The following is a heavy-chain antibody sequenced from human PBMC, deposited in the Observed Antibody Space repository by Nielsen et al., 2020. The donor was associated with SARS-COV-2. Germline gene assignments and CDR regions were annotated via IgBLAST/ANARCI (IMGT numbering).Heavy chain of an antibody. V-gene: IGHV3-23*01. CDR1: GFTFSSYA. J-gene: IGHJ4*02. CDR3: AKPVPSGYVIFDY. CDR2: ISGSGGSK. D-gene: IGHD5-12*01. Sequence: GESLKISCAASGFTFSSYAMSWVRQAPGKGLEWVSAISGSGGSKYYADSVKGRFTISRDNSKNTLYLHMNSLRAEDTAVYYCAKPVPSGYVIFDYWGQGTLVTVSS.